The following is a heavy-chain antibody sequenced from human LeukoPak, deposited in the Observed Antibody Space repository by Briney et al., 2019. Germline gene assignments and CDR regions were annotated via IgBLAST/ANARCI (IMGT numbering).Heavy chain of an antibody. J-gene: IGHJ5*02. CDR1: GGAFSGYY. Sequence: PSETLSLTCAVYGGAFSGYYWSWIRQPPGKGLEWIGEINHSRSTNYSPSLKSRVTISVDTSKNQFSLKLSSVTAADTAVYYCARGGYDFWSGYYRRGWFDPWGQGTLVTVSS. V-gene: IGHV4-34*01. D-gene: IGHD3-3*01. CDR2: INHSRST. CDR3: ARGGYDFWSGYYRRGWFDP.